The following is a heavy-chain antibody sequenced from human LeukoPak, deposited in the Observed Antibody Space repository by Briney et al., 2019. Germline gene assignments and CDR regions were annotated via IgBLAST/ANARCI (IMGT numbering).Heavy chain of an antibody. Sequence: SVKVSCKASGFTFTNSAIQWVRQARGQRLEWIGWIVVGSGNTNYAQKFQERVTITRDMSTSTAYMELNSLRFEDTAVYYCAADDLTRGYWGQGTLVSVSS. CDR3: AADDLTRGY. J-gene: IGHJ4*02. V-gene: IGHV1-58*02. CDR2: IVVGSGNT. CDR1: GFTFTNSA.